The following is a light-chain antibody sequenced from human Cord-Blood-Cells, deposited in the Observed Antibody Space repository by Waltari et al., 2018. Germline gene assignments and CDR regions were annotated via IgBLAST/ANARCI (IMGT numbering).Light chain of an antibody. CDR3: AAWDDSLNGWV. V-gene: IGLV1-44*01. J-gene: IGLJ3*02. Sequence: QSVLTQPPSASGTPGQRVTISCSGSSSNIGSNTVNWYQQPPGTAPKLLIYSNNQRPSGVPGRFSGSKSGTPASLAISGLQSEDEADYYCAAWDDSLNGWVFGGGTKLTVL. CDR2: SNN. CDR1: SSNIGSNT.